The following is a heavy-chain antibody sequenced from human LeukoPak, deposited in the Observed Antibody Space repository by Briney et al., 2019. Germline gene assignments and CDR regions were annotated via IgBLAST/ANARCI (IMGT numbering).Heavy chain of an antibody. J-gene: IGHJ4*02. V-gene: IGHV1-18*01. CDR3: ERGPELLVDY. Sequence: GASVKVSCKASGYTFTSYGISWVGQAPGQRLEWMGWISAYNGNTNYAQKLQGRVTMNTDTSTSTAYKELRSLRSDDTAVYYCERGPELLVDYWGQGTLVSVSS. CDR1: GYTFTSYG. D-gene: IGHD1-26*01. CDR2: ISAYNGNT.